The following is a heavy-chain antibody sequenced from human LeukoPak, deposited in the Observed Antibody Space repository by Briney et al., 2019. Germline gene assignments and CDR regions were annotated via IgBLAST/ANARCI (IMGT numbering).Heavy chain of an antibody. Sequence: RPSETLSLTCTVSGGFISSYYWSWIRQPPGKGLEWIGYIYYSGSTNYNPSLKSRVTISVDTSNNQFSLKLTSVTAADTAVYFCARGMTTANYWGQGTLVTVSS. D-gene: IGHD4-17*01. V-gene: IGHV4-59*01. CDR2: IYYSGST. J-gene: IGHJ4*02. CDR1: GGFISSYY. CDR3: ARGMTTANY.